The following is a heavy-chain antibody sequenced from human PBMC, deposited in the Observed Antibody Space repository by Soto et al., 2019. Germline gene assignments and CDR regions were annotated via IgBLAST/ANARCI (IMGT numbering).Heavy chain of an antibody. CDR2: IYSDDST. Sequence: GESLRLSCAASGFSVRNNYMSWVRQTPGKGLEWVSVIYSDDSTYYEDSVKGRFTISRDISKNTLYLQMNSLRAEDTAVYYCAREVEATLLGQWGQGTPVTVSS. J-gene: IGHJ4*02. CDR1: GFSVRNNY. D-gene: IGHD5-12*01. V-gene: IGHV3-53*01. CDR3: AREVEATLLGQ.